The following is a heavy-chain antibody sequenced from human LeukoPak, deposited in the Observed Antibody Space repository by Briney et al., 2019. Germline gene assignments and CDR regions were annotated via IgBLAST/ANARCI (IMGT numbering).Heavy chain of an antibody. V-gene: IGHV3-73*01. D-gene: IGHD3-10*01. CDR1: GFTFSGSA. CDR2: IRSKANSYAT. Sequence: PGGSLRLSCAASGFTFSGSAMHWVRQASGKGLEWVGRIRSKANSYATAYAASVKGRFTISRDDSKNTAYLQMNSLKTEDTAVYYCAKVAMVRGVMRWYFDYWGQGTLVTVSS. J-gene: IGHJ4*02. CDR3: AKVAMVRGVMRWYFDY.